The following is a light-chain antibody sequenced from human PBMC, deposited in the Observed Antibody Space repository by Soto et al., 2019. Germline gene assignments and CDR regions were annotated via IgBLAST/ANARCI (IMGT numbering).Light chain of an antibody. CDR1: SSNIGRNP. V-gene: IGLV1-44*01. CDR2: TNN. Sequence: QSVPTQPPSASGTPGQRVTISCSGGSSNIGRNPVNWYLQLPGTAPKLLIYTNNQRPSGVPDRVSASKSGTSASLTISGLQSEDEADYYCATWDDSLYGMVFGGGTKLTVL. CDR3: ATWDDSLYGMV. J-gene: IGLJ2*01.